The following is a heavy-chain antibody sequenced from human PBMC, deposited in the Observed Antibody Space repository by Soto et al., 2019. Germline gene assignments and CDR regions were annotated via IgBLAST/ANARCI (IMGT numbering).Heavy chain of an antibody. CDR3: AGERFTDNWFDP. D-gene: IGHD4-17*01. CDR1: GSTFTSYD. J-gene: IGHJ5*02. V-gene: IGHV1-46*01. CDR2: ISPSGGST. Sequence: QVHLLQSGAEVKKPGASVKVSCKPSGSTFTSYDFHWVRQAPGQGLEWMGIISPSGGSTSYAQKFQGRVTMSTDTSTSTVYMELRSLTSDDTAVYYCAGERFTDNWFDPWGQGTLVTVSS.